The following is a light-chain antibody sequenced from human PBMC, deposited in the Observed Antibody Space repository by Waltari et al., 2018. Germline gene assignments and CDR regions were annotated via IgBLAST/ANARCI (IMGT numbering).Light chain of an antibody. CDR2: NNN. J-gene: IGLJ1*01. Sequence: QSVVTQPPSASGTPGQRVTISCSGSSANIGSNTVNWYQQLPGTTPKLLIYNNNKRPSGVHDRFSGSKSGTSASLAISGLQSEDEADYYCAAWDDSLPGLFVFGSGTKVTVL. CDR1: SANIGSNT. CDR3: AAWDDSLPGLFV. V-gene: IGLV1-44*01.